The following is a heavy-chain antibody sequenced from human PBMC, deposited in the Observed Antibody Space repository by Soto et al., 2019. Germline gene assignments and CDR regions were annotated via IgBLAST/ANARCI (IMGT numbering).Heavy chain of an antibody. CDR3: ARGRRYIVVVPAASSPFEYFQH. Sequence: KPSETLSLTCAVYGGSFSGYYWSWIRQPPGKGLEWIGEINHSGSTNYNPSLKSRVTISVDTSKNQFSLKLSSVTAADTAVYYCARGRRYIVVVPAASSPFEYFQHWGQGTLVTVS. D-gene: IGHD2-2*01. CDR2: INHSGST. CDR1: GGSFSGYY. J-gene: IGHJ1*01. V-gene: IGHV4-34*01.